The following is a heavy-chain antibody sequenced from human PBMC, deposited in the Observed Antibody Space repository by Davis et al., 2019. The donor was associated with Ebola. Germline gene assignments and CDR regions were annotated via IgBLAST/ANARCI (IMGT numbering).Heavy chain of an antibody. CDR1: GFTFSSYG. J-gene: IGHJ4*02. CDR2: IWYDGSNK. D-gene: IGHD5-12*01. V-gene: IGHV3-33*03. Sequence: PGGSLRLSCAASGFTFSSYGMHWVRQAPGKGLEWVAVIWYDGSNKYYADSVKGRFTISRDNPKNTLYLQMNSLRPEDTAVYYCAKEVDIVATIPVAYFDYWGQGTLVTVSS. CDR3: AKEVDIVATIPVAYFDY.